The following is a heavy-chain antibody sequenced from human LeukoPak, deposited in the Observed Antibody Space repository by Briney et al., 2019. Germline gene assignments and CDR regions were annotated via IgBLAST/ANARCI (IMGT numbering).Heavy chain of an antibody. CDR1: GGSFSGYY. CDR3: AIRGYSGYEPYYFGY. Sequence: SETLSLTCAVYGGSFSGYYWSWIRQPPGKGLEWIGEINHSGSTNYNPSLKSRVAISVDTSKNQFSLKLSSVTAADTAVYYCAIRGYSGYEPYYFGYWAREPWSPSPQ. CDR2: INHSGST. D-gene: IGHD5-12*01. J-gene: IGHJ4*02. V-gene: IGHV4-34*01.